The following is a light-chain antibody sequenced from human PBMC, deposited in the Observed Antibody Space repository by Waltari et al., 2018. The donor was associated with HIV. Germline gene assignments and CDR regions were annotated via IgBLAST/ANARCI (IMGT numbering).Light chain of an antibody. J-gene: IGKJ1*01. V-gene: IGKV4-1*01. Sequence: DIVMTQSPDSLAVSLGDRATLNCTSSQSVSYSHNSKHYLAWYQQKPGQPPRLLISWASTRESGVPDRFSGSGSGTDFILTISSLQAEDVAVYYCQQYYNTPPTFGQGTKVELK. CDR1: QSVSYSHNSKHY. CDR2: WAS. CDR3: QQYYNTPPT.